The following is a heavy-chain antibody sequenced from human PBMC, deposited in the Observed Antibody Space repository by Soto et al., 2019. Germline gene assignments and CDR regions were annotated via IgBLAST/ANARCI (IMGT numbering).Heavy chain of an antibody. CDR1: GFTFSSYS. J-gene: IGHJ6*03. V-gene: IGHV3-23*01. CDR3: AKGSSGWYQGYYYYYMDV. CDR2: ISSSGSST. Sequence: GGSLRLSCAASGFTFSSYSMNWVRQAPGKGLEWVSYISSSGSSTYYADYVKGRFTISRDNSKNTLYLQMNSLRAEDTAVYYCAKGSSGWYQGYYYYYMDVWGKGTTVTVSS. D-gene: IGHD6-19*01.